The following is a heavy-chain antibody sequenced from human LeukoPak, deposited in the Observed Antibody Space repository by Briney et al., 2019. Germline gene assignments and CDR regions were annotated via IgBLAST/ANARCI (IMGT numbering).Heavy chain of an antibody. CDR2: IYYSGST. CDR1: GGSISSYY. J-gene: IGHJ6*02. Sequence: SETLSLTCTVSGGSISSYYWSWIRQPPGKGLEWIGYIYYSGSTNYNPSLKSRVTISVDTSKNQFSLKLSSVTAADTAVYYCARHSESYLYYRMDVWGQGTTVTVSS. D-gene: IGHD1-26*01. V-gene: IGHV4-59*08. CDR3: ARHSESYLYYRMDV.